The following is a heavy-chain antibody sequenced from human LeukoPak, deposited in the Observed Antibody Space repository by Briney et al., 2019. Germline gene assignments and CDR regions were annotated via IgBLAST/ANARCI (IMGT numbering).Heavy chain of an antibody. CDR2: INTNTGNP. D-gene: IGHD3-10*01. CDR3: ARDARFTMVRGANPHYFDY. Sequence: ASVKVSCKASGYTSTSYAMNWVRQAPGQGLEWMGWINTNTGNPTYAQGFTGRFVFSLDTSVSTAYLQISSLRAEDTAVYYCARDARFTMVRGANPHYFDYSGQGTLVTVSS. V-gene: IGHV7-4-1*02. J-gene: IGHJ4*02. CDR1: GYTSTSYA.